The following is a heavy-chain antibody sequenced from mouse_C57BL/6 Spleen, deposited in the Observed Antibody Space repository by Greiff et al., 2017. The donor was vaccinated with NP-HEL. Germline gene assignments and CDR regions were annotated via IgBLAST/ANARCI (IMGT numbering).Heavy chain of an antibody. CDR1: GYTFTSYT. Sequence: QVQLKESGAELARPGASVKMSCKASGYTFTSYTMHWVKQRPGQGLEWIGYINPSSGYTKYNQKFKDKATLTAAKSSSTAYMQLSSLTSEDSAVYYCARKRDPSFDYWGQGTTLTVSS. J-gene: IGHJ2*01. CDR2: INPSSGYT. CDR3: ARKRDPSFDY. V-gene: IGHV1-4*01.